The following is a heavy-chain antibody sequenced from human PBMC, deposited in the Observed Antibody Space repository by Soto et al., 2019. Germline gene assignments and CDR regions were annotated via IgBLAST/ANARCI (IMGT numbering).Heavy chain of an antibody. CDR3: ARDDLFCSGGSCYFDY. CDR1: GFTFSSYS. CDR2: ISSSSSYI. J-gene: IGHJ4*02. D-gene: IGHD2-15*01. Sequence: ESGGGLVKPGGSLRLSCAASGFTFSSYSMNWVRQAPGKGLEWVSSISSSSSYIYYADSVKGRFTISRDNAKNSLYLQMNSLRAEDTAVYYCARDDLFCSGGSCYFDYWGQGTLVTVSS. V-gene: IGHV3-21*01.